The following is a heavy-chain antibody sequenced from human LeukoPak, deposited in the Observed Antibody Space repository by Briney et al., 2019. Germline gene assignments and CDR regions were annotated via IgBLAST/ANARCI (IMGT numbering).Heavy chain of an antibody. D-gene: IGHD3-22*01. V-gene: IGHV3-33*06. CDR2: IWYDGSNK. Sequence: GGSLRLSCAASGFTFSSYGMHWVRQAPGKGLEWVAVIWYDGSNKYYADSVKGRFTISRDNSKNTLYLQMNSLRAEDTAVYYCAKDLYYDSSGPFDYWGQGTLVTVSS. CDR1: GFTFSSYG. J-gene: IGHJ4*02. CDR3: AKDLYYDSSGPFDY.